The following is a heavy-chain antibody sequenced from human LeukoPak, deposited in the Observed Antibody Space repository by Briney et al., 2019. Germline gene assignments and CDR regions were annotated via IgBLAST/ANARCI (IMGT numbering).Heavy chain of an antibody. V-gene: IGHV3-73*01. CDR1: GFTFSGSA. D-gene: IGHD6-6*01. Sequence: GGSLRLSCAASGFTFSGSAMHLVRQASGKGLEWVGRIRSKANSYATAYAASVKGRFTISRDDSKNTAYLQMNSLKTEDTAVYYCTRPREYSSTDDYWGQGTLVTVSS. CDR2: IRSKANSYAT. CDR3: TRPREYSSTDDY. J-gene: IGHJ4*02.